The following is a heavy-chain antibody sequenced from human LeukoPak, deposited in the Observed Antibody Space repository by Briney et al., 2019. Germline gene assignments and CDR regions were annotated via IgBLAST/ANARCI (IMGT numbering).Heavy chain of an antibody. CDR2: INPSGGST. V-gene: IGHV1-46*01. J-gene: IGHJ5*02. CDR3: ARATVTTYGWFDP. Sequence: ASVKVSCKASGYTFTSYYMHWVRQAPGQGLEWMGIINPSGGSTSYAQKFQGRVTITADKSTSTVYMELSSLRSEDTAVYYCARATVTTYGWFDPWGQGTLVTVSS. D-gene: IGHD4-11*01. CDR1: GYTFTSYY.